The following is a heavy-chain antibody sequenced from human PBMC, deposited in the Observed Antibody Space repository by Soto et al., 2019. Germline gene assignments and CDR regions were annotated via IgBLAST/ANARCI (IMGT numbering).Heavy chain of an antibody. Sequence: QVQLVQSGAEVKRPGSSVKVSCKASGGTFSSYAISWVRQAPGQGLEWMGGIIPIFGTPNYAQKFQGRVTITADESTGTAYMELSSPRSEDTAVYYCARHVPAAGYYYGMDVWGQGTTVTVSS. CDR1: GGTFSSYA. D-gene: IGHD2-2*01. V-gene: IGHV1-69*12. CDR3: ARHVPAAGYYYGMDV. CDR2: IIPIFGTP. J-gene: IGHJ6*02.